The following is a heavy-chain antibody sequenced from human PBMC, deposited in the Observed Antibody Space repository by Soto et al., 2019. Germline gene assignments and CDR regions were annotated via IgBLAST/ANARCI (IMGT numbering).Heavy chain of an antibody. CDR1: GFTFSSYA. Sequence: GGSLRLSCAASGFTFSSYAMSWVRQAPGKGLEWVSAISGSGGSTYYADSVKGRFTISRDNSKNTLYLQMNSLRAEDTAVYYCAGPNDFWSGYYDYYYYMDVWGKGTTVTVSS. V-gene: IGHV3-23*01. CDR2: ISGSGGST. CDR3: AGPNDFWSGYYDYYYYMDV. J-gene: IGHJ6*03. D-gene: IGHD3-3*01.